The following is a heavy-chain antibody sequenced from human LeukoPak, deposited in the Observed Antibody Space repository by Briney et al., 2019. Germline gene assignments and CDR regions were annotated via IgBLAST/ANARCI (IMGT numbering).Heavy chain of an antibody. CDR1: GYAFTSYY. J-gene: IGHJ6*02. CDR2: INPSGGST. V-gene: IGHV1-46*01. D-gene: IGHD3-16*01. Sequence: ASVKVSCKASGYAFTSYYMHWVRQAPGQGLEWMGIINPSGGSTSYAQKFQGRVTMTRDTSTSTVYMELSSLRSEDTAVYYCARAVLGGASDVWGHGTTVTVSS. CDR3: ARAVLGGASDV.